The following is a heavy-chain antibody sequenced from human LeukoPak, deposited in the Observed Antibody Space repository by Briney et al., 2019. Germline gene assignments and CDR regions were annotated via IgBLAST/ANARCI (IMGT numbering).Heavy chain of an antibody. CDR3: ARGRGCSSLSCYPDY. CDR1: GFSFSGYT. CDR2: ISPGSNYK. J-gene: IGHJ4*02. V-gene: IGHV3-21*01. D-gene: IGHD2-2*01. Sequence: GATLRISCAASGFSFSGYTMKWVRQAPGKGLEWVSSISPGSNYKHYANSVKGRFTISRDNAKNSLYLQMNSLGAEDAALYYCARGRGCSSLSCYPDYWGQGTLVTVSS.